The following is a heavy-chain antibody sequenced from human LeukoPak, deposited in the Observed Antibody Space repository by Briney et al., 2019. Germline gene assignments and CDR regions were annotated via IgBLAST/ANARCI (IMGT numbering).Heavy chain of an antibody. CDR2: IYYSGST. V-gene: IGHV4-39*07. CDR3: ARDHLVGATKGDWFDP. Sequence: SETLSLTCTVSGGSISSSSYYWGWIRQPPGKGLEWIGSIYYSGSTYYNPSLKSRVTISVDTSKNQFSLKLSSVTAADTAVYYCARDHLVGATKGDWFDPWGQGTLVTVSS. D-gene: IGHD1-26*01. J-gene: IGHJ5*02. CDR1: GGSISSSSYY.